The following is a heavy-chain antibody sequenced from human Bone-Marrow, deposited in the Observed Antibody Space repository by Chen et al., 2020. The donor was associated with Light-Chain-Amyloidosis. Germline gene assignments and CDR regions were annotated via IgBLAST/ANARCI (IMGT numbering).Heavy chain of an antibody. CDR3: AREGGGVEGRPFDY. D-gene: IGHD3-16*01. CDR2: ISDDGTKK. V-gene: IGHV3-30-3*01. CDR1: GFRFRNYA. J-gene: IGHJ4*02. Sequence: QVQLVASGGGAVQPGRSLRLSCAASGFRFRNYAMHWVRQTPDKGLEWLAVISDDGTKKFYRESVQGRFTISRDNSKTTLYMAMDTLTVEDTALYYCAREGGGVEGRPFDYWGQGALVTVSS.